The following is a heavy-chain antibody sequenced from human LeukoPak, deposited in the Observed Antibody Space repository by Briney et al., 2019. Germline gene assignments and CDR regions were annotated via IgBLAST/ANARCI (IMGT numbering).Heavy chain of an antibody. CDR2: ISGSGGST. V-gene: IGHV3-23*01. CDR3: ARTYKIDYFDF. CDR1: GFTFSSYA. Sequence: GGSLRLSCAASGFTFSSYAMSWVRQAPGKGLEWVSAISGSGGSTYYADSVKGRFTISRDNSKNTLYLQMNSLRAEDTAIYYCARTYKIDYFDFWGQGTLVTVSS. J-gene: IGHJ4*02. D-gene: IGHD3-10*01.